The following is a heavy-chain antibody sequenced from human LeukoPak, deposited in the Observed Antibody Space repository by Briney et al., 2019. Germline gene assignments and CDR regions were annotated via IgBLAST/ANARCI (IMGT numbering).Heavy chain of an antibody. V-gene: IGHV3-30*18. CDR2: ISYDGSNK. CDR1: GFTFSSYG. J-gene: IGHJ4*02. Sequence: PGGSLRLSCAASGFTFSSYGMHWVRQAPGKGLEWVAVISYDGSNKYYAGSVKGRFTISRDNSKNTLYLQMNSLRAEDTAVYYCAKDISLENWGRGTLVTVSS. CDR3: AKDISLEN.